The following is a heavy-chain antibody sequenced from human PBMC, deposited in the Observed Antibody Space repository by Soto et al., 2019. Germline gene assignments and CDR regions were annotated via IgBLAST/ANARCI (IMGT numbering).Heavy chain of an antibody. D-gene: IGHD1-7*01. J-gene: IGHJ5*02. V-gene: IGHV4-30-4*01. CDR2: ISHTGLT. Sequence: SETLSLTCTVSGGSINSGDYYWSWIRQSPGKGLEWIAYISHTGLTDFNPSLKSRLSISEDTSKNQIYLKLNSVTAADTAVYYCARAEGITGSTWFDPWGHGVLVTVSS. CDR1: GGSINSGDYY. CDR3: ARAEGITGSTWFDP.